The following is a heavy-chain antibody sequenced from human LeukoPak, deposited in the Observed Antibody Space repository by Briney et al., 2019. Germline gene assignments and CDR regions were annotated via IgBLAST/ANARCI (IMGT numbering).Heavy chain of an antibody. D-gene: IGHD3-16*02. Sequence: PSETLSLTCTVSGGSISSYYWSWIRQPPGKGLEWIGYIHYSGSTNYNPSLKSRVTISVDTSKNQFSLKLSSVTAADTAVYYSARVERRGSYRSPYFDYWGQGTLVTVSS. CDR1: GGSISSYY. J-gene: IGHJ4*02. V-gene: IGHV4-59*01. CDR3: ARVERRGSYRSPYFDY. CDR2: IHYSGST.